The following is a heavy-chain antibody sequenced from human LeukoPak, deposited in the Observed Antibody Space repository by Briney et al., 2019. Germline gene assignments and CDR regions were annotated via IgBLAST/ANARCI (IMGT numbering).Heavy chain of an antibody. Sequence: PGGSLRLSCAASGFTFRNYGMHWVRRTPGKGLEWVAFIRSDGSDKYYADSVKGRFTISRDNAKNSLYLQMNSLRAEDTAVYYCARDPAAAGSWGQGTLVTVSS. D-gene: IGHD6-13*01. CDR3: ARDPAAAGS. CDR2: IRSDGSDK. J-gene: IGHJ4*02. V-gene: IGHV3-30*02. CDR1: GFTFRNYG.